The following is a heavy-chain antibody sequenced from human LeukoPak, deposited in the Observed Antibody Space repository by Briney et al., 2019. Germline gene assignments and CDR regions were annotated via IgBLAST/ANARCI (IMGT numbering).Heavy chain of an antibody. V-gene: IGHV3-53*01. D-gene: IGHD1-14*01. CDR3: ARGVEPLAANTLAY. Sequence: GGSLRLSCAASGFTVITNDMTWVRQAPGKGLEWVSVLYSDGNTKYADSVQGRFTISRDNSKNTLYLEMNGLSPDDTAVYYCARGVEPLAANTLAYWGQGTLVTVSS. J-gene: IGHJ4*02. CDR2: LYSDGNT. CDR1: GFTVITND.